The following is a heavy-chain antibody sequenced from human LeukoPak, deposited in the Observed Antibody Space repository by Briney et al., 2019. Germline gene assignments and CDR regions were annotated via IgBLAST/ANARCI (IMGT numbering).Heavy chain of an antibody. CDR3: ARGSSWYPYDY. J-gene: IGHJ4*02. Sequence: ASVKVSCKASGYTFTSYYMHWVRQATGQGLEWMGWMNPNSGNTGYAQKFQGRVTMTRNTSISTAYMELSSLRSEDTAVYYCARGSSWYPYDYWGQGTLVTVSS. D-gene: IGHD6-13*01. CDR1: GYTFTSYY. CDR2: MNPNSGNT. V-gene: IGHV1-8*02.